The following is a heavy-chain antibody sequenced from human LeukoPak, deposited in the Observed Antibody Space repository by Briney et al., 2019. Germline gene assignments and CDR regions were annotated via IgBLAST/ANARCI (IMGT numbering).Heavy chain of an antibody. J-gene: IGHJ5*02. CDR2: INPNTGGT. Sequence: ASVKVSCKASGYTFTGYYIHWVRQAPGQGLEWMGWINPNTGGTNYAQKFQGRVTMTRDTSISTAYMELSRLRSDDTAVYYCARGLGVYDFWGQETLVTVSSGEVSERNHWGQGTLVTVSS. CDR3: ARGLGVYDFWGQETLVTVSSGEVSERNH. CDR1: GYTFTGYY. V-gene: IGHV1-2*02. D-gene: IGHD2-8*01.